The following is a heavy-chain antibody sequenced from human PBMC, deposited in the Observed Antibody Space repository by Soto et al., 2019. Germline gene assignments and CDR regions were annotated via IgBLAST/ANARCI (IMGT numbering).Heavy chain of an antibody. Sequence: GGSLRLSCAASGFTFSSYAMHWVRQAPGKGLEYVSAISSNGGRTYYANSVKGRFTISRDNSKNTLHLQMGSLRAEDMAVYYCARVSDRYGYVWNYFDYWGQGTLVTVSS. CDR1: GFTFSSYA. D-gene: IGHD1-20*01. J-gene: IGHJ4*02. CDR2: ISSNGGRT. V-gene: IGHV3-64*01. CDR3: ARVSDRYGYVWNYFDY.